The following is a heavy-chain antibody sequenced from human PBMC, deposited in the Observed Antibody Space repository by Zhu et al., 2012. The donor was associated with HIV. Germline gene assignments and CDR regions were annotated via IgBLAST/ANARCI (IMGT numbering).Heavy chain of an antibody. CDR3: AKDLRSCSGASCFPYSFDY. CDR1: GFTFGDYA. J-gene: IGHJ4*02. CDR2: ISGAGGIT. D-gene: IGHD2-15*01. Sequence: TASGFTFGDYAMRWVRQAPGKGLEWVSGISGAGGITYYADSVRGRVTISRDNSKNTLYLQMDSLRADDTAVYYCAKDLRSCSGASCFPYSFDYWGQGTLVTVSS. V-gene: IGHV3-23*01.